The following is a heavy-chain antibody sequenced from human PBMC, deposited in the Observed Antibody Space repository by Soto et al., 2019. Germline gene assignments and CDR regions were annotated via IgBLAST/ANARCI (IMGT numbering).Heavy chain of an antibody. Sequence: ASVKVSCKASRYTFTGYYMHLVRQAPGQGLEWXGXMXXXSXGXXXAXXXKGRVTMTRDTSISTAYMELSRLRSDDTAVYYCARDSSPPPDAFDIWGQGTMVTVSS. CDR3: ARDSSPPPDAFDI. CDR2: MXXXSXGX. D-gene: IGHD6-13*01. J-gene: IGHJ3*02. V-gene: IGHV1-2*02. CDR1: RYTFTGYY.